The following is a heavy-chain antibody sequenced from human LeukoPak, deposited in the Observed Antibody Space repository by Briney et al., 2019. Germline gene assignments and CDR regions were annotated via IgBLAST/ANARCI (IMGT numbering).Heavy chain of an antibody. Sequence: ASVKVSCKASGGTLSSYAINWVRQAPGQGLEWMGGIIPIFGTANYAQKFQGRVTITADESTSTAYMELSSLRSEDTAVYYCARSSEMATTSFDYYYFDYWGQGTLVTVSS. CDR1: GGTLSSYA. V-gene: IGHV1-69*13. CDR2: IIPIFGTA. J-gene: IGHJ4*02. CDR3: ARSSEMATTSFDYYYFDY. D-gene: IGHD5-24*01.